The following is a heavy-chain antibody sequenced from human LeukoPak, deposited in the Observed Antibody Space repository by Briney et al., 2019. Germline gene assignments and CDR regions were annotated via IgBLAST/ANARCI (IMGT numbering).Heavy chain of an antibody. J-gene: IGHJ4*02. CDR3: ASRDGPQGAFDY. V-gene: IGHV1-2*02. D-gene: IGHD5-24*01. CDR1: GYTFTDYY. Sequence: GASVKVSCKASGYTFTDYYVHWVRQAPGQGLEWMGWINPKSSGTNYAQKFQGRVTMTRDTSISTVYMELSRLTSDDTAVYYCASRDGPQGAFDYWGQGTLVTVSS. CDR2: INPKSSGT.